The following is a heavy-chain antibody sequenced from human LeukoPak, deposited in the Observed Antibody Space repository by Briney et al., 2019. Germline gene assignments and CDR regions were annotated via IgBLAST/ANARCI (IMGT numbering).Heavy chain of an antibody. V-gene: IGHV3-7*01. CDR1: GFTFSSYA. Sequence: PGGSLRLSCAASGFTFSSYAMTWVRQGPGKGLEWVATIKRDGTETYYVDSVRGRFTISRDNAENSVYLRMNSLRDEDTAVYYCTRGGRNTSYYWYYWGQGTLVTVSS. CDR2: IKRDGTET. J-gene: IGHJ4*02. CDR3: TRGGRNTSYYWYY. D-gene: IGHD1-26*01.